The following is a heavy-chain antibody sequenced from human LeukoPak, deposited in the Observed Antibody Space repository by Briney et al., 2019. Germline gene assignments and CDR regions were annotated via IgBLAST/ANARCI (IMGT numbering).Heavy chain of an antibody. J-gene: IGHJ3*02. CDR3: ARETYYYDSSGYPLDAFDI. D-gene: IGHD3-22*01. Sequence: GGSLRLSCAASGFTVSSNYMSWVRQAPGKGLEWVSVIYSGGSTYYADSVKGRFTISRDNSKNTLYLQMNSLRAEDTAVYYCARETYYYDSSGYPLDAFDIWGQGTMVTVSS. CDR2: IYSGGST. CDR1: GFTVSSNY. V-gene: IGHV3-66*01.